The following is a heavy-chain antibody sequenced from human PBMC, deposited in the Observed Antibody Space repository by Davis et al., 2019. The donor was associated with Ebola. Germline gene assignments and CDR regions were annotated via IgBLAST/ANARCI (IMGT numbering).Heavy chain of an antibody. J-gene: IGHJ4*02. CDR1: GYTFTTYW. V-gene: IGHV5-51*01. CDR3: ARRGGWSAAFLDY. D-gene: IGHD3-3*02. Sequence: GESLKISCKGSGYTFTTYWIGWVRQMPGKGLEWLGIIYPGDSDTRYSPSFQGQVTISADKSISTAYLQWSSLKASDTAMYYCARRGGWSAAFLDYWGQGTLVTVSS. CDR2: IYPGDSDT.